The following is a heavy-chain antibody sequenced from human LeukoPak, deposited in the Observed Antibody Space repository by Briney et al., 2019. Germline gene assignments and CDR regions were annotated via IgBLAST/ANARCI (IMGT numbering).Heavy chain of an antibody. V-gene: IGHV4-4*07. CDR3: AREARRYCTSTTCYMDFFFDY. J-gene: IGHJ4*02. CDR1: GGSVSDNH. CDR2: IHSSGST. Sequence: SETLSLTCDVSGGSVSDNHWSWIRLAAGKGLEWIGRIHSSGSTSYNPSLKSRVTLSIDTSKNEFALKLSSMTAADTAVYYCAREARRYCTSTTCYMDFFFDYWGQGTLVTVSS. D-gene: IGHD2-2*02.